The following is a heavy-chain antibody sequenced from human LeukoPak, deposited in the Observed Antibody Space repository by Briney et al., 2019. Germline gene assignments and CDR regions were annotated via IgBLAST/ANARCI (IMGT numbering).Heavy chain of an antibody. Sequence: GASVKVSCKASGYTFTSYGITWVRQAPGQGLEWMGRLIPMLGITSYTQNFQDRVTIIADRSMTTAYMELSNLRSEDTAVYYCARVFASPGRNYNYYGMDVWGQGTAVTVSS. CDR2: LIPMLGIT. V-gene: IGHV1-69*04. CDR3: ARVFASPGRNYNYYGMDV. J-gene: IGHJ6*02. CDR1: GYTFTSYG.